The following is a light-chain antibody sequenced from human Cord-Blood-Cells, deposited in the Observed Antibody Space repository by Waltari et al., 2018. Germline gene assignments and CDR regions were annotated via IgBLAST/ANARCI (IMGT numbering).Light chain of an antibody. CDR2: EGS. CDR1: SSDVGSYNL. Sequence: QSALTQPASVSGSPGQSITISCTGTSSDVGSYNLVSWYQQHPGQAPKLRIYEGSKRPSGVSNRFSGSQSGNAASLTLSGLQAEDEADYYCCSYAGSSTFVVFGGGTKLTVL. CDR3: CSYAGSSTFVV. J-gene: IGLJ2*01. V-gene: IGLV2-23*03.